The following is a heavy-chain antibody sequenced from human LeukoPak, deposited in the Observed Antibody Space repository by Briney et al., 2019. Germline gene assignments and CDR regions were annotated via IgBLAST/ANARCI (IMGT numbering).Heavy chain of an antibody. Sequence: SVKVSCKASGGTFSSYAISWVRQAPGQGLEWMGGIIPIFGTANYAQKFQGRVTITADESTSTAYMELSSLRLEDTAVYYCARDLLGSASSYSSGAWDYWGQGTLVTVSS. D-gene: IGHD3-22*01. CDR2: IIPIFGTA. J-gene: IGHJ4*02. CDR3: ARDLLGSASSYSSGAWDY. CDR1: GGTFSSYA. V-gene: IGHV1-69*13.